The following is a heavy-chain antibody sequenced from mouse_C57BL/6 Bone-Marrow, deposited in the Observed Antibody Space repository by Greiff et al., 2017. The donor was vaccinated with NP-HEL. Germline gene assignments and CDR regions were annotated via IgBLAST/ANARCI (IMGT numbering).Heavy chain of an antibody. Sequence: EVQRVESGGGLVKPGGSLKLSCAASGFTFSDYGMHWVRQAPEKGLEWVAYISSGRSTIYYADTVKGRFTISRDNAKNTLFLQMTSLRSEDTAMYYCARSITTVVDAMDYWGQGTSVTVSS. CDR3: ARSITTVVDAMDY. V-gene: IGHV5-17*01. J-gene: IGHJ4*01. CDR1: GFTFSDYG. CDR2: ISSGRSTI. D-gene: IGHD1-1*01.